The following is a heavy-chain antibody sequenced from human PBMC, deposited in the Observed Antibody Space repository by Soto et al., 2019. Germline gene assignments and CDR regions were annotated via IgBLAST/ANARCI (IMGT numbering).Heavy chain of an antibody. CDR2: IVVGSGNT. D-gene: IGHD3-22*01. CDR3: AAKYYDSSGYYYRTRTLDY. CDR1: GFTFTSSA. J-gene: IGHJ4*02. Sequence: ASVKVSCKASGFTFTSSAVQWVRQARGQRLEWIGWIVVGSGNTNYAQKFRESVTITRDMDTGTAYMELSSLRSGDTAVYYCAAKYYDSSGYYYRTRTLDYWGQGTLVTVSS. V-gene: IGHV1-58*01.